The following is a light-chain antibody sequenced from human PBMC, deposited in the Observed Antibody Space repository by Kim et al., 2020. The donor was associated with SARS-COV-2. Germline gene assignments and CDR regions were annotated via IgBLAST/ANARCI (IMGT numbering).Light chain of an antibody. Sequence: ASVGDRVTISCRASQSISSYLNWYQQKPGKAPKLLIYAASSLQSGVPSRFSGSGSGIDFTLTISSLQPEDFATYYCQQSYSTPRTFGQGTKVEIK. CDR2: AAS. V-gene: IGKV1-39*01. CDR3: QQSYSTPRT. J-gene: IGKJ1*01. CDR1: QSISSY.